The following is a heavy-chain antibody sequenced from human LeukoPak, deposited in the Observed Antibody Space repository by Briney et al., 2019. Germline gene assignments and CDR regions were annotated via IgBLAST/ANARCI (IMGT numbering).Heavy chain of an antibody. Sequence: PGGSLRLSCAASGFTSSSYGMHWVRQAPGKGLEWVAFIRYDGSNKYYADSVKGRFTISRDNSKNTLYLQMNSLRAEDTAVYYCAKGWRQQLVGDFDYWGQGTLVTVSS. CDR1: GFTSSSYG. V-gene: IGHV3-30*02. CDR3: AKGWRQQLVGDFDY. J-gene: IGHJ4*02. D-gene: IGHD6-13*01. CDR2: IRYDGSNK.